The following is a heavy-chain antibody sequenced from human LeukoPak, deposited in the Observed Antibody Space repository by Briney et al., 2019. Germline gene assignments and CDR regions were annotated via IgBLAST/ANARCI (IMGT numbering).Heavy chain of an antibody. CDR3: ARGQLGPTSAPFDS. CDR1: GYTFIEYY. D-gene: IGHD6-13*01. Sequence: GASVKVSCKTSGYTFIEYYLHWVRQTPGQAFEYMGIVNPAGGSTSYHHNFQGRVTMTREAPTTTIYMKLRNLTSDDTAVYYCARGQLGPTSAPFDSWGQGTLVTVSS. V-gene: IGHV1-46*01. J-gene: IGHJ4*02. CDR2: VNPAGGST.